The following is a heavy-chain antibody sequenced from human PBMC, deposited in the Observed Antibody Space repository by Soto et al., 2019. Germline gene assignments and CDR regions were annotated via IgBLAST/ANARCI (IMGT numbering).Heavy chain of an antibody. CDR3: ATDDRQEQLGPTGFDY. Sequence: ASVKVSCKVSGYTLTELSMHWVRQAPGKGLEWMGGFDPEDGETIYAQKFQGRVTMTEDTSTDTAYMELSSLRSEDTAVYYCATDDRQEQLGPTGFDYWGQGTLVTVSS. CDR2: FDPEDGET. J-gene: IGHJ4*02. V-gene: IGHV1-24*01. CDR1: GYTLTELS. D-gene: IGHD6-6*01.